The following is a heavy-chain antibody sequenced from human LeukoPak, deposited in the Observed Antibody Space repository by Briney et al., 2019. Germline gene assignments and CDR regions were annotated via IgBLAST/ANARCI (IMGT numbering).Heavy chain of an antibody. CDR3: ARKTKFYYGSGAFDP. CDR2: IKQDGSEK. V-gene: IGHV3-7*01. CDR1: GFAFSSYW. J-gene: IGHJ5*02. Sequence: GGSLRLSCAASGFAFSSYWMSWVRQAPGKGLDWVANIKQDGSEKYYVDSVKGRFTISRDNAKNSVYLQMNSVRAEDTALYYCARKTKFYYGSGAFDPWGQGTLVTVSS. D-gene: IGHD3-10*01.